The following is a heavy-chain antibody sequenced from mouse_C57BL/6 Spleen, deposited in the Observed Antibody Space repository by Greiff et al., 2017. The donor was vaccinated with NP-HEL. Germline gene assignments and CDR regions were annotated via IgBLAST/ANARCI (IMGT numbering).Heavy chain of an antibody. D-gene: IGHD1-1*01. CDR3: SRHCSSLFDY. Sequence: QVQLQQPGAELVMPGASVKLSCKASGYTFTSYWMHWVKQRPGQGLEWIGEIDPSDSYTNYNQKFKGKSTLTVDKSSSTAYMQLSSLTSEDSAVYYCSRHCSSLFDYWGQGTTLTVSS. CDR1: GYTFTSYW. J-gene: IGHJ2*01. CDR2: IDPSDSYT. V-gene: IGHV1-69*01.